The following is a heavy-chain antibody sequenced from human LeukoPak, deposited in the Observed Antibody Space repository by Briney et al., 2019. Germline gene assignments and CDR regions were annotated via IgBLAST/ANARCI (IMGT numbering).Heavy chain of an antibody. J-gene: IGHJ4*02. Sequence: GGSLRLSCAASKNPFSNYAMTGVRRAPRAGVEGVSGISGSGVNTYYAYSVKGRFTISRDNSKTTQYLQMNRMRAEDTAVYYCAKNRNAPKSPFDHWGQGTLVTVSS. CDR3: AKNRNAPKSPFDH. CDR1: KNPFSNYA. V-gene: IGHV3-23*01. CDR2: ISGSGVNT.